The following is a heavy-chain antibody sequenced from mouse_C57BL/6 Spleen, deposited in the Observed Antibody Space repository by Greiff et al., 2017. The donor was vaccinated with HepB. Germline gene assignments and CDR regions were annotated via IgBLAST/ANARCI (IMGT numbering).Heavy chain of an antibody. D-gene: IGHD2-1*01. CDR2: INPNNGGT. Sequence: EVQLQQSGPELVKPGASVKISCKASGYTFTDYYMNWVKQRHGKGLEWIGDINPNNGGTSYNQKFKGKATLTVDKSSSTAYMELRSLTSEDSAVYYCAEGGNSWFAYWGQGTLVTVSA. J-gene: IGHJ3*01. CDR1: GYTFTDYY. CDR3: AEGGNSWFAY. V-gene: IGHV1-26*01.